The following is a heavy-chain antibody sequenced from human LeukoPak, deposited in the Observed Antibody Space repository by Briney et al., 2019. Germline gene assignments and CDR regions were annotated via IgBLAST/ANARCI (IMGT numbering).Heavy chain of an antibody. V-gene: IGHV3-23*01. J-gene: IGHJ6*03. CDR2: ISGSGGST. CDR3: AKDGRRYFDWLSSFGYYYYYMDV. Sequence: PGGSLRLSCAASGFTFSSYAMSWVRQAPGKGLELVSAISGSGGSTYYADSVKGRFTISRDNSKNTLYLQMNSLRAEDTAVYYCAKDGRRYFDWLSSFGYYYYYMDVWGKGTTVTVSS. CDR1: GFTFSSYA. D-gene: IGHD3-9*01.